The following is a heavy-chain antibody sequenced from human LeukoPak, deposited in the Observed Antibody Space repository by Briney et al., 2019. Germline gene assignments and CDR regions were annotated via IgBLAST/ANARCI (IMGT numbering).Heavy chain of an antibody. J-gene: IGHJ4*02. V-gene: IGHV3-48*04. CDR3: ARDRRDTAMVSSY. Sequence: PGGSLRPSCAASGFTFSSYSMNWVRQAPGKGLEWVSYISSSSSAIYYADSVKGRFTISRDNAKNSLYLQMNSLRAEDTAVYYCARDRRDTAMVSSYWGQGTLVTVSS. D-gene: IGHD5-18*01. CDR1: GFTFSSYS. CDR2: ISSSSSAI.